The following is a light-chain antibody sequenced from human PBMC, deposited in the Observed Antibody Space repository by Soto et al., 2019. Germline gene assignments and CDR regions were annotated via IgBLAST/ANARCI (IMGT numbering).Light chain of an antibody. J-gene: IGLJ3*02. V-gene: IGLV1-47*02. CDR1: SSNIGSNY. Sequence: QSVLTQPPSASGSPGQRVTISCSGSSSNIGSNYVYWYQQLPVTAPKLLIYINNQLPSGVPDRFSGSKSGTSASLAISGLRSEDDADYYCAAWDDRLSGWVSGGGTKLTVL. CDR3: AAWDDRLSGWV. CDR2: INN.